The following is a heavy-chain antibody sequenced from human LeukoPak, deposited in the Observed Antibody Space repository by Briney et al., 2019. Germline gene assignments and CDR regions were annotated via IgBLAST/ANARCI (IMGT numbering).Heavy chain of an antibody. CDR1: GFTFSSYS. Sequence: GGSLTLSCAASGFTFSSYSMNWVRQAPGKGLEWVSSISSSSSYIYYADSVKGRSTISRDNAKNSLYLQMNSLRAEDTAVYYCASARIVGAPSAFDIWGQGTMVTVSS. CDR2: ISSSSSYI. CDR3: ASARIVGAPSAFDI. D-gene: IGHD1-26*01. J-gene: IGHJ3*02. V-gene: IGHV3-21*01.